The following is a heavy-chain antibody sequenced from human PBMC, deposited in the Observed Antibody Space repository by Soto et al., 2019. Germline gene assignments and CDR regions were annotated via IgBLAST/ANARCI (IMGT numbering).Heavy chain of an antibody. V-gene: IGHV4-31*03. CDR2: IYYSGST. D-gene: IGHD1-1*01. Sequence: QVQLQESGPGLVKPSQTLSLPCTVSGGSVSSADYYWSWIRQHPGKGLEWIGYIYYSGSTYYNPSLKSRVTISVDTSKNQFSLNLSSVTAADTAVYYCARDTSGKGYYYHGMDVWGQGITVTVSS. J-gene: IGHJ6*02. CDR1: GGSVSSADYY. CDR3: ARDTSGKGYYYHGMDV.